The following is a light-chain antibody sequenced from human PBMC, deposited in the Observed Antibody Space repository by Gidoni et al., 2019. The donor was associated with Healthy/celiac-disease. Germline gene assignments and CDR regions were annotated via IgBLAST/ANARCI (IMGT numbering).Light chain of an antibody. Sequence: QSALTQPPSASGSPGQSVTISCTGASSDVGAYDYVSWYQQYPGKAPRLLIYEVTRRPSGVPDRFSGSKSGNTASLTVSGLQAEDEADYYCSSYAGSNIFYVFGTGTKLTVL. J-gene: IGLJ1*01. V-gene: IGLV2-8*01. CDR3: SSYAGSNIFYV. CDR1: SSDVGAYDY. CDR2: EVT.